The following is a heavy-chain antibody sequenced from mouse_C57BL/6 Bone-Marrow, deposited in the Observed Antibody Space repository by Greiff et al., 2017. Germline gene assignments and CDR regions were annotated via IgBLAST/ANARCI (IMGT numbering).Heavy chain of an antibody. J-gene: IGHJ3*01. CDR2: ISSGGSST. Sequence: VQLKESGGDLVKPGGSLKLSCAASGFTFSSYGMSWVRQTLDKRLEWVATISSGGSSTYYPDSVKGRFTISRDNAKNTLYLQMSSLKSEDTAMYYCARRGYPWFAYWGQGTLVTVSA. V-gene: IGHV5-6*01. CDR3: ARRGYPWFAY. CDR1: GFTFSSYG. D-gene: IGHD3-1*01.